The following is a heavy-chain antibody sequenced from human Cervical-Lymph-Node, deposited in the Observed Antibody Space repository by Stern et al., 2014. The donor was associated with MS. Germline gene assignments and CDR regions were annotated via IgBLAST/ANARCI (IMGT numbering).Heavy chain of an antibody. CDR1: GGSIGSSNW. CDR2: IYHSGST. Sequence: QVQLQESGPGLVKPSGTLSLTCAVSGGSIGSSNWWSWVRQPPGKGLEWVGEIYHSGSTTYNPSLKSRVTISVDKSKNQFSLKLSSVTAADTAVYYCAREGYSSSYDAFDIWGQGTMVTVSS. V-gene: IGHV4-4*02. J-gene: IGHJ3*02. CDR3: AREGYSSSYDAFDI. D-gene: IGHD6-6*01.